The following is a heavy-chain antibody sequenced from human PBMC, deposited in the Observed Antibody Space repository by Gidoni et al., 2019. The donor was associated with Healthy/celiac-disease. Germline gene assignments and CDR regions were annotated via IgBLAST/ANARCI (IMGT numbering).Heavy chain of an antibody. CDR1: GYTCTSYG. J-gene: IGHJ5*02. CDR2: NSAYNGNT. D-gene: IGHD4-17*01. CDR3: ARGAGQDWGYGDYWWFDP. V-gene: IGHV1-18*04. Sequence: QVQLGQSGAEVKKPGASVQVSCKASGYTCTSYGISWVRQAPGQGLEWMGWNSAYNGNTNYAQKLKGRVTMTTDTSTSTAYMELRSLRSDDTAVYYCARGAGQDWGYGDYWWFDPWGQGTLVTVSS.